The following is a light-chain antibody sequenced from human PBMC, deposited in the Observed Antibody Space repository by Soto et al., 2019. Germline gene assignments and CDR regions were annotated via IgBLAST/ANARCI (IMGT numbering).Light chain of an antibody. J-gene: IGKJ2*01. CDR3: QQSFTTPYT. CDR2: STS. V-gene: IGKV1-39*01. CDR1: QTINKN. Sequence: DIQMTQSPSSLSASVGDRVTITCRASQTINKNLNWYQQKPGQAPRLLIYSTSDFQSGVPSRFSGSGSGTDFTLTISDLQPEDFATYYCQQSFTTPYTFGQGTELDI.